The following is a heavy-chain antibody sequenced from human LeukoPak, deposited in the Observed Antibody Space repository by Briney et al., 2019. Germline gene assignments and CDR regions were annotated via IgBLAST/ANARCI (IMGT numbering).Heavy chain of an antibody. CDR2: LNSDGSSS. CDR1: GFTFNNYW. D-gene: IGHD6-13*01. CDR3: VRAKGGPGSTWPFDI. J-gene: IGHJ3*02. Sequence: PGETLRLSCAASGFTFNNYWMHWVRQAPGKGLVWVSRLNSDGSSSAFADSMKGRFTISRDNAKNTLYLQMNSLRAEDTAVYFCVRAKGGPGSTWPFDIWGQGTMVTVSS. V-gene: IGHV3-74*01.